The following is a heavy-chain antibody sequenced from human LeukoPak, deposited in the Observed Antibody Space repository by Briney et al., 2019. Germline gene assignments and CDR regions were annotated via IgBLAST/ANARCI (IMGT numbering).Heavy chain of an antibody. J-gene: IGHJ4*02. CDR1: GGSISSSSDY. Sequence: PSETLPLTCTVSGGSISSSSDYWGWIRQPPGKGLEWIGSIYYSGSTYYNPSLKSRVTKSVDTSKNQFSLKLSSVTAADTAVYYCARHGGSYYIDYWGQGTLVTVSS. V-gene: IGHV4-39*01. D-gene: IGHD1-26*01. CDR2: IYYSGST. CDR3: ARHGGSYYIDY.